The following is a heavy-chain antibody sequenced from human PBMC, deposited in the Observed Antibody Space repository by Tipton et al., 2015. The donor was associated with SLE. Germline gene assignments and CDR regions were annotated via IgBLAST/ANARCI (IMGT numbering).Heavy chain of an antibody. CDR2: IYYSGST. CDR3: ARDKNYRYFDY. CDR1: GYSVRSGYY. Sequence: TLSLTCTVSGYSVRSGYYWGWIRQPPGKGLEWIGYIYYSGSTNYNPSLKSRVTISVDTSKNQFSLKLSSVTAADTAVYYCARDKNYRYFDYWGQGTLVTVSS. J-gene: IGHJ4*02. D-gene: IGHD1-7*01. V-gene: IGHV4-61*01.